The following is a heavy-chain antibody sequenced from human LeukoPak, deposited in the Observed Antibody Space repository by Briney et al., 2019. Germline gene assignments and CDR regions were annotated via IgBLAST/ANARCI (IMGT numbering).Heavy chain of an antibody. V-gene: IGHV1-69*01. Sequence: GSSVKVSCKASGGTFSSYAISWVRQAPGQGLEWMGGIIPIFGTANYAQKFQGIVTITADETTSTAYMELSSLRSEDTAVYYCAGGYSSSWSLAFDIWGQGTMVTVSS. CDR1: GGTFSSYA. J-gene: IGHJ3*02. CDR3: AGGYSSSWSLAFDI. D-gene: IGHD6-13*01. CDR2: IIPIFGTA.